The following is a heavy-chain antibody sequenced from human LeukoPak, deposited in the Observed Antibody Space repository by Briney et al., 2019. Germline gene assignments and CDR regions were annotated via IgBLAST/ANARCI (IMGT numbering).Heavy chain of an antibody. CDR2: IYYSGST. D-gene: IGHD2-15*01. J-gene: IGHJ3*02. CDR3: ARQREYCSGVSCYSDVFDI. CDR1: GGSISNYY. V-gene: IGHV4-59*08. Sequence: SETLSLTCTVSGGSISNYYWSWIRQPPGKGLECIGYIYYSGSTNYNPSLKSRVTISVDTSKNQFSLRLSSVTAADTAVYYCARQREYCSGVSCYSDVFDIWGQGTMVAVSS.